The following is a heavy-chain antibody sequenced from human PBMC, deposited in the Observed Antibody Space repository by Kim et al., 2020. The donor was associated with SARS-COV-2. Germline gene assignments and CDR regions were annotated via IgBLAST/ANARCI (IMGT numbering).Heavy chain of an antibody. D-gene: IGHD3-10*01. J-gene: IGHJ4*02. CDR3: AGYYYGSGSYYRSIDY. V-gene: IGHV3-23*01. Sequence: SVKARYTISGDNSQNTLYLQMNSRRAEDTAIYYCAGYYYGSGSYYRSIDYWGQGTLVTVSS.